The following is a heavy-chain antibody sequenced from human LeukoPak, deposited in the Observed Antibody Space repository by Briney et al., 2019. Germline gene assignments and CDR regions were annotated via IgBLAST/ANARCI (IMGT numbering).Heavy chain of an antibody. J-gene: IGHJ6*03. Sequence: GASVKVSCKASGYTFTSYYLYWVRQAPGQGLECMGVINPGGGTTSYAQKFQGRVTMTRDLSTSTVYMKLNSLRSDDTAVYYCARGYCSGGSCSYYYYNYYMDVWGKGTTVTVSS. CDR2: INPGGGTT. V-gene: IGHV1-46*01. CDR1: GYTFTSYY. D-gene: IGHD2-15*01. CDR3: ARGYCSGGSCSYYYYNYYMDV.